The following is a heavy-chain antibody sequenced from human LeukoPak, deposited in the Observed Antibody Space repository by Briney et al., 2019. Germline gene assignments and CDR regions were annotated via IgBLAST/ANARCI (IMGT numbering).Heavy chain of an antibody. Sequence: PGRSLRLSCAASGFTFSSHGIHWVRQAPGKGLEWVGLISYDGTNKYYTESVKGRFTISRDNSKNTLYLQMNSLRAEDTAVYYCAKDLFGGGYGYYSGMDVWGQGTTVTVSS. D-gene: IGHD3-16*01. V-gene: IGHV3-30*18. CDR2: ISYDGTNK. J-gene: IGHJ6*02. CDR1: GFTFSSHG. CDR3: AKDLFGGGYGYYSGMDV.